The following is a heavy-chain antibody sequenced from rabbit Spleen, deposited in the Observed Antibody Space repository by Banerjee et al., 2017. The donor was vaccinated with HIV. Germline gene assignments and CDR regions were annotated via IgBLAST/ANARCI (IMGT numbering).Heavy chain of an antibody. CDR1: GVSLNDKDV. J-gene: IGHJ4*01. CDR2: INIVTGKS. D-gene: IGHD8-1*01. V-gene: IGHV1S45*01. Sequence: QQQLVESGGGLVKPGASLTLTCKASGVSLNDKDVMCWVRQAPGKGLEWIACINIVTGKSVYASWAKGRFMMSRTSSTTVTLQMTSLTVADTATYFCARDAGRGDYIDGVFDLWGPGTLVTVS. CDR3: ARDAGRGDYIDGVFDL.